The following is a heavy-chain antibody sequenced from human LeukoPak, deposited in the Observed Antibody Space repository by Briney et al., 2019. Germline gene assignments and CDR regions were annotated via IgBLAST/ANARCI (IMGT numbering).Heavy chain of an antibody. CDR3: ARGGYGSGSYGGDFDY. CDR2: ISSSSSYI. V-gene: IGHV3-21*01. CDR1: GFTFSSYS. J-gene: IGHJ4*02. D-gene: IGHD3-10*01. Sequence: GGSLRLSCAASGFTFSSYSMNWVRQAPGKGLEWVSSISSSSSYIYYADSVKGRFTISRDNAKNSLYLQMNSLRAEDTAVYYCARGGYGSGSYGGDFDYWGQGTLVTVSS.